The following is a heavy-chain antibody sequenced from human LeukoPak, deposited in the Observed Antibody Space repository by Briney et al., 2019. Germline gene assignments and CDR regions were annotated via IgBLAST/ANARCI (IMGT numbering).Heavy chain of an antibody. CDR1: GFIFTNYF. Sequence: TGGSLRLSCAASGFIFTNYFMSWVRQAPGKGLEWVASIKHDGSEKYYVDSVRGRFTISRDNIMNSLYLQMSSLRAEDTAVYYCATDRGWRTSGYYLYYFEYWGQGTLVTYSS. D-gene: IGHD3-3*01. CDR3: ATDRGWRTSGYYLYYFEY. CDR2: IKHDGSEK. J-gene: IGHJ4*02. V-gene: IGHV3-7*01.